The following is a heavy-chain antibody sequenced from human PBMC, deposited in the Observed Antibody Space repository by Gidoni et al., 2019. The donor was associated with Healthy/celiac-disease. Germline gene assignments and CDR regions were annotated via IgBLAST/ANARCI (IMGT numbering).Heavy chain of an antibody. CDR1: GGSISSGGYS. CDR2: IYHSGST. CDR3: ARVPSYGSGSSWGMDV. V-gene: IGHV4-30-2*01. D-gene: IGHD3-10*01. Sequence: QLQLQESGSGLVKPPQTLSLTCAVSGGSISSGGYSWSWIRQPPGKGLEWIGYIYHSGSTYYNPSLKSRVTISVDRSKNQFSLKLSSVTAADTAVYYCARVPSYGSGSSWGMDVWGQGTTVTVSS. J-gene: IGHJ6*02.